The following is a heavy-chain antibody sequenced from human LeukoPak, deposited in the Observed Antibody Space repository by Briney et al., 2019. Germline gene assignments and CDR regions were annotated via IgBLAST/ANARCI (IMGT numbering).Heavy chain of an antibody. CDR2: IYYSGST. V-gene: IGHV4-31*03. CDR1: GGSISSGGYY. CDR3: AREYSSSLSAFDI. Sequence: SQTLSLTCTVSGGSISSGGYYWSWIRQHPGKGLEWIGYIYYSGSTYYNPSLKSRVTISVDTSKNQFSLKLSSVTAADTAVYYCAREYSSSLSAFDIWGQGTMVTVSS. D-gene: IGHD6-6*01. J-gene: IGHJ3*02.